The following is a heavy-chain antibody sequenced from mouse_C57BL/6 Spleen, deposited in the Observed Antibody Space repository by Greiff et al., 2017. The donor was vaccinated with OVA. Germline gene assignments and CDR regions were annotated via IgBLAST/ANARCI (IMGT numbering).Heavy chain of an antibody. CDR3: AGDGPYAMDY. J-gene: IGHJ4*01. Sequence: VQLKQSGPVLVKPGASVKMSCKASGYTFTDYYMNWVKQSHGKSLEWIGVINPYNGGTSYNQKFKGKATLTVDKSSSTAYMELNSLTSEDSAVYYCAGDGPYAMDYWGQGTSVTVSS. CDR1: GYTFTDYY. V-gene: IGHV1-19*01. D-gene: IGHD2-3*01. CDR2: INPYNGGT.